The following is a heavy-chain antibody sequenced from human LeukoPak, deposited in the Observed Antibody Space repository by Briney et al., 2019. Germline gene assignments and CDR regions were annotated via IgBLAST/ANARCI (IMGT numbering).Heavy chain of an antibody. CDR2: IRYDGSNK. CDR1: GFTFSTYD. Sequence: GGSLRLSCTASGFTFSTYDMHWVRQAPGKGLEWVAFIRYDGSNKYYADSVKGRFTISRDNSKNTLYLQMNSLGAEDTAVYYCAKDRWYCSSTSCYQTPPPLMDVWGKGTTVTVSS. J-gene: IGHJ6*03. CDR3: AKDRWYCSSTSCYQTPPPLMDV. D-gene: IGHD2-2*01. V-gene: IGHV3-30*02.